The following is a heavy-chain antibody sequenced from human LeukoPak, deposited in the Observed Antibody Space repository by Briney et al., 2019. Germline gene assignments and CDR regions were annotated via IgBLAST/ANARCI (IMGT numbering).Heavy chain of an antibody. CDR2: IKSKTDGGTT. V-gene: IGHV3-15*05. CDR3: ARGPRWYCSGGSCYSWFDP. J-gene: IGHJ5*02. CDR1: GFTFSNAW. Sequence: PGGSLRLSCAASGFTFSNAWMSWVRQAPGKGLEWVGRIKSKTDGGTTDYAAPVKGRFTISRDDSENTLYLQMNSLRAEDTAVYYCARGPRWYCSGGSCYSWFDPWGQGTLVTVSS. D-gene: IGHD2-15*01.